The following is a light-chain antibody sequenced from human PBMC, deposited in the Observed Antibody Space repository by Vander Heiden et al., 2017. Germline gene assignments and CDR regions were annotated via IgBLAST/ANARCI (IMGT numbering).Light chain of an antibody. CDR1: QSISIY. J-gene: IGKJ5*01. CDR3: QRRDSTPLT. V-gene: IGKV1-39*01. Sequence: DIQMTQSPSSLSASVGDRVTITCRASQSISIYLNWYQQKPGKAPKLLIYAASRLQSGVPSRFSGSASATDFTLTISMLQPEDFATYYCQRRDSTPLTFGQGTRMEIK. CDR2: AAS.